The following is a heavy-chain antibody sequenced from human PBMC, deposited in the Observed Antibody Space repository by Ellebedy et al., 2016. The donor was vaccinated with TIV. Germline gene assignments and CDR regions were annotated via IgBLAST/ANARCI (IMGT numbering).Heavy chain of an antibody. CDR1: GFTFSNYV. J-gene: IGHJ4*02. CDR2: NSGVVGNT. CDR3: AKGCGGSCYWEAY. Sequence: PGGSLRLSCAASGFTFSNYVMSWVRQAPGKGLEWVASNSGVVGNTYYADSVKGRFTISRDNSKNTLYLQMNSLRAEDTAVYYCAKGCGGSCYWEAYWGQGTLVTVSS. D-gene: IGHD2-15*01. V-gene: IGHV3-23*01.